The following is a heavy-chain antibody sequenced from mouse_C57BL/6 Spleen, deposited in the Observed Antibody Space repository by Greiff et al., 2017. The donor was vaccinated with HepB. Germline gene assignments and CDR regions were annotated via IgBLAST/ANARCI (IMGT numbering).Heavy chain of an antibody. V-gene: IGHV1-22*01. CDR2: INPNNGGT. Sequence: EVQLQQSGPELVKPGASVKMSCKASGYTFTDYNMHWVKQSPGKSLEWIGYINPNNGGTSYNQKFKGKATLTVNKSSSTAYMELRSLTSEDSAVYYCARTGYDPFAMDYWGQGTSVTVSS. D-gene: IGHD2-2*01. CDR3: ARTGYDPFAMDY. J-gene: IGHJ4*01. CDR1: GYTFTDYN.